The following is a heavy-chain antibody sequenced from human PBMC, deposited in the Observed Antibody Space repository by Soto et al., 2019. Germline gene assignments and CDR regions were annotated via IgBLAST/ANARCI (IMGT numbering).Heavy chain of an antibody. CDR2: IYPGGST. V-gene: IGHV3-66*01. CDR3: ARSYSYPYYFDP. D-gene: IGHD5-18*01. Sequence: PGGSLILSCAASGFTISNTYINWVRQAPGKGLEWVSVIYPGGSTYYADSVKGRFTISRDNSKNTLYFEMNSLRAEDAAVYYCARSYSYPYYFDPWGQGTLVTVSS. J-gene: IGHJ4*02. CDR1: GFTISNTY.